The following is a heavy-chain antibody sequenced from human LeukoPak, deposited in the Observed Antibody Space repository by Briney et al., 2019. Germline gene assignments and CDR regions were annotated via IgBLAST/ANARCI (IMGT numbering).Heavy chain of an antibody. CDR2: ISWNSGSI. J-gene: IGHJ3*02. CDR3: AKDTGRGDDAFDI. D-gene: IGHD3-16*01. CDR1: GFTFDDYA. V-gene: IGHV3-9*01. Sequence: GRSLRLSCAASGFTFDDYAMHWVRQAPGKGLEWVSGISWNSGSIGYADSVKGRFTISRDNAKNSLYLQMNSLRAEDTALYYCAKDTGRGDDAFDIWGQGTMVTVSS.